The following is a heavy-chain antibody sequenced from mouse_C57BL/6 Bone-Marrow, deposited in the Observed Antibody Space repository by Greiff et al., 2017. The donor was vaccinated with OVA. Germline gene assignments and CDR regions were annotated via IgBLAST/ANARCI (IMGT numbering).Heavy chain of an antibody. CDR2: IDPETGGT. J-gene: IGHJ4*01. Sequence: QVQLQQSGAELVRPGASVTLSCKASGYTFTDYEMHWVKQTPVNGLEWIGAIDPETGGTAYNQKFKGKAILTADKSSSTAYMELRSLTSEDSAVYDCTRGYSNYYAMDYWGQGTSVTVSS. CDR1: GYTFTDYE. D-gene: IGHD2-5*01. V-gene: IGHV1-15*01. CDR3: TRGYSNYYAMDY.